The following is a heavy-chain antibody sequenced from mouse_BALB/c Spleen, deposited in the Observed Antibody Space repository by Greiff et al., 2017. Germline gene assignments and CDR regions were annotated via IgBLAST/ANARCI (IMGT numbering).Heavy chain of an antibody. CDR2: INPSNGGT. V-gene: IGHV1S81*02. J-gene: IGHJ3*01. CDR1: GYTFTSYY. CDR3: TVIYYGNYTLFAY. D-gene: IGHD2-1*01. Sequence: VQLQQSGAELVKPGASVKLSCKASGYTFTSYYMYWVKQRPGQGLEWIGEINPSNGGTNFNEKFKSKATLTVDKSSSTAYMQLSSLTSEDSAVYYCTVIYYGNYTLFAYWGQGTLVTVSA.